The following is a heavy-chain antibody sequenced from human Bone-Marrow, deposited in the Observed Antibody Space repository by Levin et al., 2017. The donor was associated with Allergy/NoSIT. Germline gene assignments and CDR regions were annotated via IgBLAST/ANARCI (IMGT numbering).Heavy chain of an antibody. D-gene: IGHD2-2*01. CDR2: IYYSGNT. Sequence: ASETLSLTCTVSGASISSDYWSWIRQPPGKGLEWIGYIYYSGNTVYNPSLKSRVTISADTSKKQFSLKVSAVTAADTAVYYCAKVFCSRTSCYSFDFWSQGTLVTVSS. CDR1: GASISSDY. V-gene: IGHV4-59*01. J-gene: IGHJ4*02. CDR3: AKVFCSRTSCYSFDF.